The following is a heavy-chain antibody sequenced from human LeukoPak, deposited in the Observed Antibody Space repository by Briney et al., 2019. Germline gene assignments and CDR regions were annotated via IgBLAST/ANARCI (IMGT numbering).Heavy chain of an antibody. V-gene: IGHV3-23*01. D-gene: IGHD1-14*01. CDR3: AKPARTDYADY. J-gene: IGHJ4*02. CDR1: GFTFSNYA. CDR2: ISGSGGGT. Sequence: GGSLRLSCAASGFTFSNYAMNWVRQAPGKGLEWVSAISGSGGGTYYADSVKGRFTISRDNSKNTLYLQMNSLRPEDTAVYYCAKPARTDYADYWGQGTLVTVSP.